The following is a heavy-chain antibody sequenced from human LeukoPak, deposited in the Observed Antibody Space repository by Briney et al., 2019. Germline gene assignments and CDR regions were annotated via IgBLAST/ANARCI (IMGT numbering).Heavy chain of an antibody. CDR1: GFTFSSYS. J-gene: IGHJ4*02. D-gene: IGHD2-2*01. CDR3: ARDSALGYCSSTSCRYFDY. CDR2: ISSSSSYI. Sequence: GGSLRLSCAASGFTFSSYSMNWVRQAPGKGLEWVSSISSSSSYIYYADSVKGRFTISRDNAKNSLYLQMNSLRAEDTAVYYCARDSALGYCSSTSCRYFDYWGQGTLVTVSS. V-gene: IGHV3-21*01.